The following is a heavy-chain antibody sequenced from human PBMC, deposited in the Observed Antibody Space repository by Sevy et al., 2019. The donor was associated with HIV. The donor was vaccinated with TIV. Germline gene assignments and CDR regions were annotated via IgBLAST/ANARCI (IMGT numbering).Heavy chain of an antibody. CDR3: ARARHYDFWSGPGGDAFDI. J-gene: IGHJ3*02. CDR2: ISSSSSTI. Sequence: GGSLRLSCAASGFTFSSYSMNWVRQAPGKGLEWVSYISSSSSTIYYADSVKGQFTISRDIAKNSLYLQMNSLRAEDTAVYYCARARHYDFWSGPGGDAFDIWGQGTMVTVSS. V-gene: IGHV3-48*01. CDR1: GFTFSSYS. D-gene: IGHD3-3*01.